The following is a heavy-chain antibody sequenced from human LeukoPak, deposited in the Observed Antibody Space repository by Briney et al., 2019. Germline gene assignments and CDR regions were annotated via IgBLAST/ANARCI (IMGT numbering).Heavy chain of an antibody. J-gene: IGHJ4*02. CDR2: IYYRGST. Sequence: PSETLSLTCTVSGGSISSSSYYWGWIRRPPGKGLEWIGSIYYRGSTYYNPSLKSRVTISVDTSKNQFSLKLSSVTAADTAVYYCAKGFDYWGQGTLVTVSS. CDR3: AKGFDY. V-gene: IGHV4-39*01. CDR1: GGSISSSSYY.